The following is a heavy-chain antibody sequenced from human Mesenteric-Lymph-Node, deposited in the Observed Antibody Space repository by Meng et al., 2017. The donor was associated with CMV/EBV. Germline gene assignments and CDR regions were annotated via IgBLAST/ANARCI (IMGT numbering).Heavy chain of an antibody. CDR3: ARDNVHYFYAMDV. Sequence: GESLKISCAASGFTVNDNYMSWVRQAPGKGLEWVSVVYSGGTTYYADSVKGRFTISRDNSRNTVDLQMNSLRAEDTAVYYCARDNVHYFYAMDVWGQGTTVTVSS. V-gene: IGHV3-53*01. CDR2: VYSGGTT. CDR1: GFTVNDNY. J-gene: IGHJ6*02.